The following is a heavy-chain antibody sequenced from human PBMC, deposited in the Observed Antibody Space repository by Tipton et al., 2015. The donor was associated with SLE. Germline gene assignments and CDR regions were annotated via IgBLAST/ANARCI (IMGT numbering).Heavy chain of an antibody. CDR1: GDAISSNY. J-gene: IGHJ6*03. CDR3: ARSYGSGRALYLYQYMDV. CDR2: FFNGGRS. V-gene: IGHV4-4*08. D-gene: IGHD3-10*01. Sequence: TLSLTCTVSGDAISSNYWSWFRQPPGKGLEWIGHFFNGGRSSSSPSLRSRLTISADTSKNQFSLKLSSVTAADTAVYYCARSYGSGRALYLYQYMDVWGKGTTAIVSS.